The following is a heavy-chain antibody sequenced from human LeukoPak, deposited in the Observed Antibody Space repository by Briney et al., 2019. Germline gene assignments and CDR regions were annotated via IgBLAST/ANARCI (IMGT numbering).Heavy chain of an antibody. CDR2: ISGSGGST. CDR1: GFTFSSYA. CDR3: AKDSSGWPYYFDC. J-gene: IGHJ4*02. D-gene: IGHD6-19*01. Sequence: GGSLRLSCAASGFTFSSYAMSWVRQAPGKGLEWASAISGSGGSTYYADSVKGRFTVSRDNSKNTLYLQMNSLRAEDTAVYYCAKDSSGWPYYFDCWGQGTLVTVSS. V-gene: IGHV3-23*01.